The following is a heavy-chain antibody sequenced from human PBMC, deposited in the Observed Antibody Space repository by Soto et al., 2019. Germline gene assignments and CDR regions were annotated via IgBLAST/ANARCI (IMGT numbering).Heavy chain of an antibody. CDR2: INHSGST. J-gene: IGHJ6*03. Sequence: TLSLTCAVYGGAFSRYDWSGGRQPPGKGLEWIGEINHSGSTNYNPSLKSRVTISVDTSKNQFSLKLSSVTAADTAVYYCARGAKFSYMDVWGKGTTVTVSS. CDR3: ARGAKFSYMDV. V-gene: IGHV4-34*01. CDR1: GGAFSRYD.